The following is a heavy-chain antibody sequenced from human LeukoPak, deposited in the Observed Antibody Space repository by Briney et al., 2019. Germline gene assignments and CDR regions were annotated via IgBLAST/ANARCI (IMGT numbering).Heavy chain of an antibody. CDR3: ARHIYGSTYSFDY. Sequence: SETLSLTCTVSGGSISSYYWSWIRQPPGKGLEWIGHIYYSGSTSFNTSLKSRVIISIDTSKHQFSLKLSSVTAADTAVYYCARHIYGSTYSFDYWGRGILVTVSS. CDR2: IYYSGST. J-gene: IGHJ4*02. CDR1: GGSISSYY. D-gene: IGHD3-10*01. V-gene: IGHV4-59*08.